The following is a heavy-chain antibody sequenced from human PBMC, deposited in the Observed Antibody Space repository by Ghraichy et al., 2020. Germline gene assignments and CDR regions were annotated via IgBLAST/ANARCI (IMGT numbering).Heavy chain of an antibody. CDR1: GFVFGTYW. V-gene: IGHV3-7*03. Sequence: GESLNISCAASGFVFGTYWMSWVRQAPGKGLEWVANIKADGSETYYVDSVKGRFIISRDNSKNSLYLQMNSLRAEDTALYYCATLIVPGPRGYYCDNWGQGTLVTVSS. D-gene: IGHD2-2*01. J-gene: IGHJ4*02. CDR3: ATLIVPGPRGYYCDN. CDR2: IKADGSET.